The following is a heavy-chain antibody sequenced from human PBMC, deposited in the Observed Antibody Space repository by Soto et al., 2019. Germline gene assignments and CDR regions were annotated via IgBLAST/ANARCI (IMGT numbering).Heavy chain of an antibody. CDR3: ARLGDCISTSCYGYYYYGMDV. Sequence: ASVKVSCKASGYTFTSYYMHWVRQAPGQGLEWMGIINPSGGSTSYAQKFQGRVTMTRDTSTSTVYMELSSLRSEDTAVYYCARLGDCISTSCYGYYYYGMDVWGQGTTVTVSS. V-gene: IGHV1-46*01. CDR2: INPSGGST. J-gene: IGHJ6*02. D-gene: IGHD2-2*01. CDR1: GYTFTSYY.